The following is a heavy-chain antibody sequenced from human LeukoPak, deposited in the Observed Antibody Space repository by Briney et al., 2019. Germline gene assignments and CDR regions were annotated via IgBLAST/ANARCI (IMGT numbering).Heavy chain of an antibody. CDR3: AKDTDADYYDSSGSS. CDR2: ISGSGGST. CDR1: GFTFSSYA. J-gene: IGHJ4*02. Sequence: GGSLRLSCAASGFTFSSYAMSWVRQAPGKGLGWVSAISGSGGSTYYADSVKGRFTISRDNSKNTLYLQMNSLRAEDTAVYYCAKDTDADYYDSSGSSWGQGTLVTVSS. D-gene: IGHD3-22*01. V-gene: IGHV3-23*01.